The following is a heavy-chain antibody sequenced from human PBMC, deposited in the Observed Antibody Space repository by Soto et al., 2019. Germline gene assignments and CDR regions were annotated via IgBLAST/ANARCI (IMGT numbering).Heavy chain of an antibody. CDR1: GYTFTSYY. D-gene: IGHD3-3*01. Sequence: ASVKVSCKASGYTFTSYYMHWVRQAPGQGLEWMGIIIPSGGSTSYAQKFQGRVTMTRDTSTSTVYMELSSLRSEDTAVYYCAREAQGGTIFGVVYVRDYFDYWGQGTLVTVSS. J-gene: IGHJ4*02. V-gene: IGHV1-46*01. CDR3: AREAQGGTIFGVVYVRDYFDY. CDR2: IIPSGGST.